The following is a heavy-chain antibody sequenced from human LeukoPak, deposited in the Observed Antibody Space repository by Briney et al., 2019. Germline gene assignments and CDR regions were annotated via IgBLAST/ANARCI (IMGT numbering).Heavy chain of an antibody. CDR3: ARGNYGDYSVDY. CDR1: GFTFSDYY. CDR2: IRSSGTTI. J-gene: IGHJ4*02. Sequence: GGSLRLSCVASGFTFSDYYMSWIRQAPGKGLEWVSYIRSSGTTIHYADSVKGRFTISRDNAKNSLYLQMNSLRAEDTAVYYCARGNYGDYSVDYWGQGTLVTVSS. D-gene: IGHD4-17*01. V-gene: IGHV3-11*04.